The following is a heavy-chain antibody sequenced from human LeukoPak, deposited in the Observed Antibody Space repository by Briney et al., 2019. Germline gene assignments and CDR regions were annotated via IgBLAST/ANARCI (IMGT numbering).Heavy chain of an antibody. Sequence: PGGSLRLSCAASGFSFSNYGMTWVRQVPGKGLEWVSSIRSTSSNTYYADSVRGRFTISRDNAKNSLYLQMNSLRAEDTAVYYCARVEIAGAGDFWYFNLWGRGTQVTFSS. CDR3: ARVEIAGAGDFWYFNL. J-gene: IGHJ2*01. D-gene: IGHD6-13*01. CDR1: GFSFSNYG. V-gene: IGHV3-21*01. CDR2: IRSTSSNT.